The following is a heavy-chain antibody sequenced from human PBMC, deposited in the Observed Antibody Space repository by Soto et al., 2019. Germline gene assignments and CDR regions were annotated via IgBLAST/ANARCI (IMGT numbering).Heavy chain of an antibody. D-gene: IGHD2-15*01. CDR2: IYPGDSDT. V-gene: IGHV5-51*01. Sequence: GESLKISCKGSGYSFTNYWIGWVRQMPGKGLEWMGIIYPGDSDTRYSPSFQGQVTISADKSISTAYLQWSSLKASDTAMYYCARQGYCSGGSCRYFDYWGQGTLVTVSS. J-gene: IGHJ4*02. CDR1: GYSFTNYW. CDR3: ARQGYCSGGSCRYFDY.